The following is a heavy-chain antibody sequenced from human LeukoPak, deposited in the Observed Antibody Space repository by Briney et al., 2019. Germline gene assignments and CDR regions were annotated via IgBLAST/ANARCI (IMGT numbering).Heavy chain of an antibody. CDR1: GFSFSRYW. D-gene: IGHD1-14*01. J-gene: IGHJ4*02. CDR3: ARDSFETDIDY. V-gene: IGHV3-7*01. Sequence: GGSLRLSCVASGFSFSRYWMSWVRQAPGKGLEWVANIKEDGSEQYYADSLKGRFTVSRDNVKNSLYLHINSLRAEDTAVYYCARDSFETDIDYWGQGTLVTVSS. CDR2: IKEDGSEQ.